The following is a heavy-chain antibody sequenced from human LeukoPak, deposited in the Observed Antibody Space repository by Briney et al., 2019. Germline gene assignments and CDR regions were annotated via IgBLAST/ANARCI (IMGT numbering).Heavy chain of an antibody. Sequence: GKSLRLSCAASGFTFGGYGMHWVRRAPGKGLEWVAVISYDGSNNYYEDSVKGRFTISRDDSKYTLYLQMNSLRVEDTAVYYCAKDRGSGSYEYYFDYWGQGTLVTVSS. CDR3: AKDRGSGSYEYYFDY. D-gene: IGHD3-10*01. J-gene: IGHJ4*02. CDR1: GFTFGGYG. V-gene: IGHV3-30*18. CDR2: ISYDGSNN.